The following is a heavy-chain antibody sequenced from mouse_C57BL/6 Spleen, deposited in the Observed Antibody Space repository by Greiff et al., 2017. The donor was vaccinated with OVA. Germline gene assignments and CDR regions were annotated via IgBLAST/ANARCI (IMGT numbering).Heavy chain of an antibody. CDR3: AREGTYGSYYDMDY. CDR1: GYTFTSYW. Sequence: VQLQQPGAELVKPGASVKLSCKASGYTFTSYWMHWVKQRPGQGLEWIGIIHPNSGSTNYNEKFKSKATLTVDKSSSTAYMQLSSLTSEDSAVYYCAREGTYGSYYDMDYWGQGTSVTVSS. D-gene: IGHD2-2*01. J-gene: IGHJ4*01. CDR2: IHPNSGST. V-gene: IGHV1-64*01.